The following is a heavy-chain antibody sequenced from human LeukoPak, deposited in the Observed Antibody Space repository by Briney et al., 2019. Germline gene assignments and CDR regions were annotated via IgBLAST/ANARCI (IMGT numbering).Heavy chain of an antibody. CDR2: IYYSGST. CDR3: ARDCSSSSGSGYGMDV. V-gene: IGHV4-59*12. CDR1: GGSISSYY. J-gene: IGHJ6*02. Sequence: PSETLSLTCTVSGGSISSYYWSWIRQPPGKGLEWIGYIYYSGSTNYNPSLKSRVTISVDTSKNQFSLKLSSVTAADTAVYYCARDCSSSSGSGYGMDVWGQGTTVTVSS. D-gene: IGHD6-13*01.